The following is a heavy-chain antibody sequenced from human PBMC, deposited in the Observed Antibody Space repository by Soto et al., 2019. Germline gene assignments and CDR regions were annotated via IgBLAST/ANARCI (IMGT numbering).Heavy chain of an antibody. CDR1: GGTFSSYA. Sequence: QVQLVQSGAEVKKPGSSVKVSCKASGGTFSSYAISWVRQAPGQGLEWMGGIIPIFGTAKYARKFQGRVTITADESTSRAYMELGSLRSDDTAVYYWARDHRGGGDCRPWGMDVGGQGTTVDVSS. CDR2: IIPIFGTA. D-gene: IGHD2-21*02. V-gene: IGHV1-69*12. J-gene: IGHJ6*01. CDR3: ARDHRGGGDCRPWGMDV.